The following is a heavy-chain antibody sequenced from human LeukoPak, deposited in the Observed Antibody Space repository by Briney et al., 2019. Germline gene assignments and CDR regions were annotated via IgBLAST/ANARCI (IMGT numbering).Heavy chain of an antibody. V-gene: IGHV4-34*01. CDR2: INHSGST. J-gene: IGHJ4*02. Sequence: SETLSLTCAVYGGSFSGYYWSWIRQPPGKGLEWIGEINHSGSTNYNPSLKSRVTISIDSSKNQFSLMLSSVTAADTAVYYCARQTGSGLFTLPGGQGTLVTVSS. D-gene: IGHD3/OR15-3a*01. CDR3: ARQTGSGLFTLP. CDR1: GGSFSGYY.